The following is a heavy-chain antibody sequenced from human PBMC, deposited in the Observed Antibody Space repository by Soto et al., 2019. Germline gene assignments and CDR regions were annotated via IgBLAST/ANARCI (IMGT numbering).Heavy chain of an antibody. CDR2: IYYSGST. V-gene: IGHV4-59*08. CDR1: GGSISSYY. Sequence: SETLSLTCTVSGGSISSYYWSWIRQPPGKGLEWIGYIYYSGSTNYNPSLKSRVTISVDTSKNQFSLKLSSVTAADTAVYYCASLGYCSGGSCWGPNWFDPWGQGTLVTVSS. CDR3: ASLGYCSGGSCWGPNWFDP. J-gene: IGHJ5*02. D-gene: IGHD2-15*01.